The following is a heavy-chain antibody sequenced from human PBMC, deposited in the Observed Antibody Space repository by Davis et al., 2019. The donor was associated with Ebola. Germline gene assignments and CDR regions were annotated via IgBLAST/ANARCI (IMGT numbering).Heavy chain of an antibody. D-gene: IGHD4-17*01. Sequence: GESLKISCAASGFTFSSYAMSWVRQAPGKGLEWVSSISSSSSYIYYADSVKGRFTISRDNAKNSLYLQMNSLRAEDTAVYYCARVTYYGDYVYFDYWGQGTLVTVSS. J-gene: IGHJ4*02. CDR2: ISSSSSYI. CDR1: GFTFSSYA. CDR3: ARVTYYGDYVYFDY. V-gene: IGHV3-21*01.